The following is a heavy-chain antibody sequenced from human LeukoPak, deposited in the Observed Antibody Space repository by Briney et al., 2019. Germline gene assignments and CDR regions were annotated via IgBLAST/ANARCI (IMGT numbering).Heavy chain of an antibody. D-gene: IGHD2-21*02. CDR3: ARGHIVVVTAIYYFDY. Sequence: SETLSLTCTVSGVSISSSSYDWGRLRQPPGKGLEWIVSIYYSGSTYNKPTVKRQFTITVDTAKNQFSLKLSSVTAADTAVYYCARGHIVVVTAIYYFDYWGQGTLVTVSS. CDR2: IYYSGST. CDR1: GVSISSSSYD. J-gene: IGHJ4*02. V-gene: IGHV4-39*07.